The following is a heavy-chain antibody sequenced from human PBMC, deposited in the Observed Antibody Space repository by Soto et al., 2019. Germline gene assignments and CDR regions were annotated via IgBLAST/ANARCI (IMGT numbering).Heavy chain of an antibody. V-gene: IGHV3-53*01. CDR2: IYSGGST. D-gene: IGHD2-15*01. J-gene: IGHJ3*02. Sequence: GESLKISCAASGFTVSSNYMSWVRQAPGKGLEWVSVIYSGGSTYYADSVKGRFTISRDNSKNTLYLQMNSLRAEDTAVYYCARELLDAFDIWGQGTMVTVSS. CDR1: GFTVSSNY. CDR3: ARELLDAFDI.